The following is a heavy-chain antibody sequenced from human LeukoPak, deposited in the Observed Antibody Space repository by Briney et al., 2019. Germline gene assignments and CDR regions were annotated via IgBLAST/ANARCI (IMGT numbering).Heavy chain of an antibody. J-gene: IGHJ4*02. CDR3: AIFRDGYNRDYFDY. CDR2: IYYSGST. Sequence: SETLSLTCTVSGGSISSYYWSWIRQPPGKGLEWIGYIYYSGSTNYNPSLKSRVTISVDTSKNQFSLKLSSVTAADTAVYYCAIFRDGYNRDYFDYWGQGTLVTVSS. D-gene: IGHD5-24*01. V-gene: IGHV4-59*01. CDR1: GGSISSYY.